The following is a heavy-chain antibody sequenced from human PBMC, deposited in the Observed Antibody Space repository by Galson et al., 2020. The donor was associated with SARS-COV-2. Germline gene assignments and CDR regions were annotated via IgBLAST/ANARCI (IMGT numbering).Heavy chain of an antibody. J-gene: IGHJ3*02. CDR1: GGTFSNYA. CDR2: IIPIFGTP. V-gene: IGHV1-69*13. Sequence: SVKVSCKASGGTFSNYALSWVRQAPGQGLEWMGWIIPIFGTPNYAQKFQGRVTITADESTSTAYMELSSLTSEDTAVYYCARGIAAAGPGIDAFDIWGQGTMVTVSS. D-gene: IGHD6-13*01. CDR3: ARGIAAAGPGIDAFDI.